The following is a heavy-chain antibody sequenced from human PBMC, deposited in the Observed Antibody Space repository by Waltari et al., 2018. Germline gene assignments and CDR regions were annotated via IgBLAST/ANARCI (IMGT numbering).Heavy chain of an antibody. CDR1: GGSISSSRYY. D-gene: IGHD6-13*01. CDR3: ARRSTRGGSSWYLDY. CDR2: IYYRGIT. Sequence: QLQLQESGPGLVKPSETLSLTCTVSGGSISSSRYYWGWIRQPPGKGLEWIGCIYYRGITYYSPSLKVRVPIAVDTSKNQFSLKLSSVTAADTAVYYCARRSTRGGSSWYLDYWGQGTLVTVSS. J-gene: IGHJ4*02. V-gene: IGHV4-39*01.